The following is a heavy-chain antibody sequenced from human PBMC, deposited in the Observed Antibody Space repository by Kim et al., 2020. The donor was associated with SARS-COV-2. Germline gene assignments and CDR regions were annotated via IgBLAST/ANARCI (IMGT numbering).Heavy chain of an antibody. CDR3: AKGRQGDY. Sequence: GGSLRLSCAASGFTFSIYAMTWVRQAPGKGLEWVSAISSSGTSTYYADSVKGRFTISRDNSKNTLYLQMNSLRAEDTAVYYCAKGRQGDYWGQGTLVTVSS. CDR2: ISSSGTST. V-gene: IGHV3-23*01. J-gene: IGHJ4*02. CDR1: GFTFSIYA.